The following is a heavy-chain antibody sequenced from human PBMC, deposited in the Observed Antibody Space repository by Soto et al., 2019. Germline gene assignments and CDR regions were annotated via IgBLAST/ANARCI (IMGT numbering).Heavy chain of an antibody. J-gene: IGHJ6*03. CDR2: INPNGGVT. D-gene: IGHD5-12*01. CDR3: ARKSGRATATLDYYYFYMGV. Sequence: QVQLVQSGAEVKRPGASVTVSCRSSGDTFNDYYIHWVRQAPGQGLGWIGWINPNGGVTKYAQKFQGWVSMTRDTSIRTVYMQLSRLRSDDTAVYYCARKSGRATATLDYYYFYMGVWGTGTTVTGSS. V-gene: IGHV1-2*04. CDR1: GDTFNDYY.